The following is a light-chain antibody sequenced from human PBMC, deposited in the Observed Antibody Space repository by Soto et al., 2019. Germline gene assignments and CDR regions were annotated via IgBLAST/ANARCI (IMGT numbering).Light chain of an antibody. CDR2: KAS. V-gene: IGKV1-5*03. Sequence: DIQMTQSPSTLSASVGDRVTITCRASQSISSWLAWYQQKPGKAPKLLIYKASSLESGVPSRFSGSGSGTEFTLTISSLQPDDFATYYCQQYNSYCTFGQGTKVDFK. CDR3: QQYNSYCT. CDR1: QSISSW. J-gene: IGKJ1*01.